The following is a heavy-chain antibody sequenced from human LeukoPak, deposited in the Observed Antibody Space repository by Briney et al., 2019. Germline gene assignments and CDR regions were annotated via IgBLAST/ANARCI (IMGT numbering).Heavy chain of an antibody. V-gene: IGHV3-74*01. CDR1: GFTFSNYW. J-gene: IGHJ4*02. CDR2: INRDGSTT. Sequence: PGGSLRLSCAASGFTFSNYWVHWVRQAPGKGLVWVSRINRDGSTTNYADSVKGRFTVSRENAKNTLNLQMNSLRAEDTAVYYCARDRKSGESSEIDFWGQGTLVTVSS. D-gene: IGHD3-10*01. CDR3: ARDRKSGESSEIDF.